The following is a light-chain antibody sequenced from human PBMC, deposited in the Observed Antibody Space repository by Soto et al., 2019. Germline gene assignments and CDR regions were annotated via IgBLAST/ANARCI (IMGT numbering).Light chain of an antibody. J-gene: IGLJ2*01. CDR2: GNS. Sequence: QLVLTQPPSVSGAPGQRVTISRTGSSSNFGAGYDVHWYQQLPGTAPKLLIYGNSNRPSGVPDRFSGSKSGTSASLAITGLQAEDEADYYCQSYDSSLSGAVFGGGTKLTVL. CDR3: QSYDSSLSGAV. CDR1: SSNFGAGYD. V-gene: IGLV1-40*01.